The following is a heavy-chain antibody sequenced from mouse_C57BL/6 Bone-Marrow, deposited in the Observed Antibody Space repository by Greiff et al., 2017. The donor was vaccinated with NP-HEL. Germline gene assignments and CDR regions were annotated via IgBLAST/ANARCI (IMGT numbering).Heavy chain of an antibody. D-gene: IGHD1-1*01. J-gene: IGHJ3*01. Sequence: EVQLQQSGAELVRPGASVKLSCTASGFTFKDYYMHWVKHRPDQGLDWIGWICPENGDTEYASKFQGKATITADTSSNTAYLQLSSLTSKDTAVYYCTTFLDYYGSSWGPYWGQGTLVTVSA. V-gene: IGHV14-4*01. CDR2: ICPENGDT. CDR1: GFTFKDYY. CDR3: TTFLDYYGSSWGPY.